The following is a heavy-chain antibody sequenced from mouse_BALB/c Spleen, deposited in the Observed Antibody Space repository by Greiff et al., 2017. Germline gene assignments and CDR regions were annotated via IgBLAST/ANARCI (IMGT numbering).Heavy chain of an antibody. CDR3: ASSTAPYAMDY. CDR1: GFTFSSFG. V-gene: IGHV5-17*02. CDR2: ISSGSSTI. D-gene: IGHD4-1*02. Sequence: EVKLVESGGGLVQPGGSRKLSCAASGFTFSSFGMHWVRQAPEKGLEWVAYISSGSSTIYYADTVKGRFTISRDNPKNTLFLQMTSLRSEDTAMYYCASSTAPYAMDYWGQGTSVTVSS. J-gene: IGHJ4*01.